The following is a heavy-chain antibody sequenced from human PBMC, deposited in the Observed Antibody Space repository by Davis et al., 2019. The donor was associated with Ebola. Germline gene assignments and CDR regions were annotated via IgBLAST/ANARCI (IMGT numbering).Heavy chain of an antibody. Sequence: GGSLRLSCAASGFTFSSYAMSWVRQAPGKGLEWVAVVYYDASGQYYSDSVKGRFIISRDNSKNSLFLQMNSLRAEDTAVYYCARDRSLYGDYIDTWGQGTRVTVSS. CDR1: GFTFSSYA. V-gene: IGHV3-33*08. CDR2: VYYDASGQ. J-gene: IGHJ4*02. D-gene: IGHD4-17*01. CDR3: ARDRSLYGDYIDT.